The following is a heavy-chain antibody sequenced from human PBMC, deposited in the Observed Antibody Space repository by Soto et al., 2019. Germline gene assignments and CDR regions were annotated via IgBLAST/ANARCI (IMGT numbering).Heavy chain of an antibody. CDR2: IIPISGTA. CDR1: GGTFSSYA. V-gene: IGHV1-69*01. D-gene: IGHD2-2*01. CDR3: ARSQGSSTSLEIYYYYYYGMDV. Sequence: QVQLVQSGAEVKKPGSSVKVSCKASGGTFSSYAISWVRQAPGQGLEWMGGIIPISGTATYAQKFQGRVTLTADESTSTAYMELGSLRSEDTAVYYCARSQGSSTSLEIYYYYYYGMDVWGQGTTVTVSS. J-gene: IGHJ6*02.